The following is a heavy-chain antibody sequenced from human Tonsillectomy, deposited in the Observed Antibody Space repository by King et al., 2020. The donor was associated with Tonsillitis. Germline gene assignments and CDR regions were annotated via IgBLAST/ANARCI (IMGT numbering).Heavy chain of an antibody. V-gene: IGHV3-21*01. Sequence: VQLVESGGGLVKPGGSLRLSCAASGFTFSSYSMHWFRQAPGKWLEWVSSISIMSIYIYYADSMKGRFTISRDNAKNSLYLQMNSLRAEDTAVYYCARTYDSSGYYWDFDYWGQGTLVTVSS. CDR1: GFTFSSYS. J-gene: IGHJ4*02. CDR2: ISIMSIYI. D-gene: IGHD3-22*01. CDR3: ARTYDSSGYYWDFDY.